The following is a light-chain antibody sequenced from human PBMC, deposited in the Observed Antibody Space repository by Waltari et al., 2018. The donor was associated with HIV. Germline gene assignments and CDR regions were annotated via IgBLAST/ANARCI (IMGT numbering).Light chain of an antibody. Sequence: QLVLTQSASASASLGASVKLTCTLSSGYTAYAIAWHQQQAEKGPRYLMKVNSDGSYSRGDGIPYRFSGSSSEAERYLTSSSLQSEDEADYYCQTWDTGIRVFGGGTKLTVL. CDR3: QTWDTGIRV. CDR1: SGYTAYA. J-gene: IGLJ3*02. CDR2: VNSDGSY. V-gene: IGLV4-69*01.